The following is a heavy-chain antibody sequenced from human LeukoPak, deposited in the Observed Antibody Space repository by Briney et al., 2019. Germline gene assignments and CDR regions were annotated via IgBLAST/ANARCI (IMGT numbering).Heavy chain of an antibody. D-gene: IGHD2-15*01. Sequence: GGSLRLSCAASGFTFSSYAMTWVRQAPGKGLEWVSAILASGGGTNYADSAKGRFTISRDNSKNTLYLQMNSLRAEDTAVYYCAKEVVVNAATVWGQGTLVTVSS. CDR3: AKEVVVNAATV. CDR1: GFTFSSYA. V-gene: IGHV3-23*01. CDR2: ILASGGGT. J-gene: IGHJ4*02.